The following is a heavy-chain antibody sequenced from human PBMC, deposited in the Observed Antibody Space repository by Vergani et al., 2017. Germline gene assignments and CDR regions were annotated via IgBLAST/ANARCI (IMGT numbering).Heavy chain of an antibody. V-gene: IGHV3-23*04. CDR1: GFTFIMHA. CDR2: LSASDRRT. Sequence: EVQMVESGGGLVKPGGSLRLSCADSGFTFIMHAMSWVRQAPGKGLEWVSTLSASDRRTHYADSVKGRFTISRDNSKNTLFLHMNSLRPEDTAVYYCAKVGRSEVAGTFGAFDIWGQGTMVTVSS. J-gene: IGHJ3*02. CDR3: AKVGRSEVAGTFGAFDI. D-gene: IGHD6-19*01.